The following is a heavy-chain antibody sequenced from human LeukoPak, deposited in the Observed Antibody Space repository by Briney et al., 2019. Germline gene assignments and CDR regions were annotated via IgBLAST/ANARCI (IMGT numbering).Heavy chain of an antibody. CDR1: GGSFSGYY. J-gene: IGHJ6*03. D-gene: IGHD6-13*01. CDR2: INHSGST. Sequence: SETPSLTCAVYGGSFSGYYWSWIRQPPGKGLEWIGEINHSGSTNYNPSLKSRVTISVDTSKNQFSLKLSSVTAADTAVYYCARGIAAAYYMDVWGKGTTVTVSS. CDR3: ARGIAAAYYMDV. V-gene: IGHV4-34*01.